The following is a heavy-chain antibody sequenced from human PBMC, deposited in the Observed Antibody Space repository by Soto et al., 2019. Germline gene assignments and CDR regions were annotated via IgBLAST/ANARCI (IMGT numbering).Heavy chain of an antibody. D-gene: IGHD5-18*01. J-gene: IGHJ4*02. V-gene: IGHV1-18*01. Sequence: GASVKVSCKASGYTFTNYGVSWVRQAPGQGLEWMGWIGGYKGNTNYAQKLQGRVTLTTDTSTCTAYIELRSLRSDDTAVYYCAPHTLDTGMPSGYWGQGTLVTVSS. CDR2: IGGYKGNT. CDR3: APHTLDTGMPSGY. CDR1: GYTFTNYG.